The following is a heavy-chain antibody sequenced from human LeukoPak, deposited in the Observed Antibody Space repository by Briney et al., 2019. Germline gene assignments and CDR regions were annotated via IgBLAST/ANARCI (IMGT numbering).Heavy chain of an antibody. Sequence: SETLSLTCTVSGGSISSSSYYWGWIRQPPGKGLEWIGYIYYSGSTYYNPSLKSRVTISVDTSKNQFSLKLSSVTAADTAVYYCAVGQGYFEYWGQGTLVTVSS. CDR2: IYYSGST. CDR1: GGSISSSSYY. CDR3: AVGQGYFEY. J-gene: IGHJ4*02. V-gene: IGHV4-31*03.